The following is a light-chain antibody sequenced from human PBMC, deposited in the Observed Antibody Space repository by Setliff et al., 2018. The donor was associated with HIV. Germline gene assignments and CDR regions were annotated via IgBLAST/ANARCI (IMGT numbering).Light chain of an antibody. CDR2: DVS. CDR3: ASYRSPATYV. CDR1: SSDVGGYDF. J-gene: IGLJ1*01. V-gene: IGLV2-14*03. Sequence: QSALTQPASVSGSPGQSITISCIGTSSDVGGYDFVSWYQQRPGKAPKLIIFDVSERPSGVSHRFSGYKSGNTASLTISGLQTEDEADYFCASYRSPATYVFGIGTKVTVL.